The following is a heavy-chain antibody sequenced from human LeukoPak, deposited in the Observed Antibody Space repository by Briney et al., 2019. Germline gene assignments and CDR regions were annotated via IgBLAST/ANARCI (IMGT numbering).Heavy chain of an antibody. D-gene: IGHD6-19*01. Sequence: PGGSLRLSCAASGFSFSIYAMTWVRQAPGKGLEWVGRIKSKTDGGTTDYAAPVKGRFTISRDDSKNTLYLQMNSLKTEDTAVYYCTTKRIAVAERRDAFDIWGQGTMVTVSS. CDR3: TTKRIAVAERRDAFDI. V-gene: IGHV3-15*01. CDR1: GFSFSIYA. J-gene: IGHJ3*02. CDR2: IKSKTDGGTT.